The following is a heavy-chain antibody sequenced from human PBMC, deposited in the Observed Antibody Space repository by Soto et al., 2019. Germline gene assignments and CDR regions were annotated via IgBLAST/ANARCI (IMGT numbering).Heavy chain of an antibody. CDR2: FDPEDGET. CDR1: GYTLTELS. V-gene: IGHV1-24*01. Sequence: ASVKVSCKVSGYTLTELSMHWVRQAPGKGLEWMGGFDPEDGETIYARKFQGRVTMTEDTSTDAAYMELSSLRSEDTAVYYCATGRNIVVVPGHPPRVRIDDFDIWGQGTMVTVSS. D-gene: IGHD2-2*01. J-gene: IGHJ3*02. CDR3: ATGRNIVVVPGHPPRVRIDDFDI.